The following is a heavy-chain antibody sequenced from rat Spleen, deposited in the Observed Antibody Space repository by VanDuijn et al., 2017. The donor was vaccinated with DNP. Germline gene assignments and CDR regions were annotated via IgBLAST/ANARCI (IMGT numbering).Heavy chain of an antibody. Sequence: EVQLVESGGGLVQPGRSMKLSCAASGFTFDNYWMTWIRQVPGKGLEWVASITSSGGGNTYYRDSVKGRFTISRDNAKSSLYLQMDSLRSEDTATDYVTTESTFYGYFDYWCQGVMVPVSS. V-gene: IGHV5-31*01. CDR2: ITSSGGGNT. CDR3: TTESTFYGYFDY. J-gene: IGHJ2*01. D-gene: IGHD1-9*01. CDR1: GFTFDNYW.